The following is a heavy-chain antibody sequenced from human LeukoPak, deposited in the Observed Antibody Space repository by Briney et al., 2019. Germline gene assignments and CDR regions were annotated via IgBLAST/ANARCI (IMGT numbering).Heavy chain of an antibody. CDR1: GFTFSSYS. CDR2: ISSSSSTI. CDR3: ARKSYGDYDDY. V-gene: IGHV3-48*01. Sequence: GGSLRLSCAASGFTFSSYSMNWVRQAPGKGLEWVSYISSSSSTIYYADSVKGRFTISRDNAKNSLYLQMHSLRAEDTAVYYCARKSYGDYDDYWGQGTLVTVSS. J-gene: IGHJ4*02. D-gene: IGHD4-17*01.